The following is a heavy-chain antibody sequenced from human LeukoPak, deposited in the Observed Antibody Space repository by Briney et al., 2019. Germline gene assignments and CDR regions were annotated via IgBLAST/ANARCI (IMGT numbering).Heavy chain of an antibody. Sequence: PSETLSLTCAVYGGSFSGYYWSWIRQPPGKGLEWIGYIYYSGSTNYNPSLKSRVTISVDTSKNQFSLKLSSVTAADTAVYYCARHTVIAAAGTFDYWGQGTLVTVSS. CDR3: ARHTVIAAAGTFDY. V-gene: IGHV4-59*08. CDR2: IYYSGST. J-gene: IGHJ4*02. CDR1: GGSFSGYY. D-gene: IGHD6-13*01.